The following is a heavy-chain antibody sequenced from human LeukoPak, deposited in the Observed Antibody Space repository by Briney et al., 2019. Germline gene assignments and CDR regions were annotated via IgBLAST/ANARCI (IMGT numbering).Heavy chain of an antibody. CDR1: GGSFSGYY. CDR3: ARALTYYYYMDV. V-gene: IGHV4-34*01. Sequence: SETLSLTCAAYGGSFSGYYWSWIRQPPGKGLEWIGEINHSGSTNYNPSLKSRVTISVDTSKNQFSLKLSSVTAADTAVYYCARALTYYYYMDVWGKGTTVTVSS. CDR2: INHSGST. J-gene: IGHJ6*03.